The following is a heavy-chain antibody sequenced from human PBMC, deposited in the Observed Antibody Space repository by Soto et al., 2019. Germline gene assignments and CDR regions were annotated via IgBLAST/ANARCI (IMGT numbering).Heavy chain of an antibody. V-gene: IGHV4-59*01. J-gene: IGHJ4*02. CDR1: GDSISSYY. D-gene: IGHD6-6*01. Sequence: LTCTVSGDSISSYYWSWIRQPPGKGLEWIGYIYNSGSTNYNPSLESRVTISVDTSKSQFSLKLNSVTPADTAVYYCATMSIAASLDFWGQGTLVTVSS. CDR2: IYNSGST. CDR3: ATMSIAASLDF.